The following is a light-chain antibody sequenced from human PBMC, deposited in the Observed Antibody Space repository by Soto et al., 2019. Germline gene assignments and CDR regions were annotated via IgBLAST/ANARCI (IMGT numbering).Light chain of an antibody. CDR2: GAS. CDR1: QSVSSSY. V-gene: IGKV3-20*01. CDR3: LQHGSSPPNT. Sequence: EIVLTQSPGTLSLSPGERATLSCRASQSVSSSYLAWYQQKPGQAPRLLIYGASSRATGIPDRFSGSGSGTDFTLTISRLEPEDFAVYYCLQHGSSPPNTFGHGTKLEIK. J-gene: IGKJ2*01.